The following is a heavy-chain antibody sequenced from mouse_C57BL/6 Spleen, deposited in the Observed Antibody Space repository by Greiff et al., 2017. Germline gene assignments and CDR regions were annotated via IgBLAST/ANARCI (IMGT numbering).Heavy chain of an antibody. CDR3: AGSDYGFAC. J-gene: IGHJ3*01. V-gene: IGHV1-61*01. CDR2: IYPSDSET. Sequence: QVQLKQPGAELVRPGSSVKLSCKASGYTFTSYWMDWVKQRPGQGLEWIGNIYPSDSETHYNQKFKDKATLTVDKSSSTAYMQLSSLTSEDSAVYYCAGSDYGFACWGQGTLVTVSA. CDR1: GYTFTSYW. D-gene: IGHD1-1*01.